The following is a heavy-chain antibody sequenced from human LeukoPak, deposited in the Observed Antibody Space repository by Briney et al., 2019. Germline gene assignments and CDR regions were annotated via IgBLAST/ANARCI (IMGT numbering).Heavy chain of an antibody. V-gene: IGHV3-21*01. Sequence: GGSLRLSCAASGFTFSSYSMNWVRQAPGKGLEWVSSISSSSSYIYYADSVKGRFTISRDNAKNSLYLQMNSLRAEDTAVYYCARDRPGTIRAAFDIWGQGTMVTVSS. J-gene: IGHJ3*02. CDR3: ARDRPGTIRAAFDI. CDR1: GFTFSSYS. CDR2: ISSSSSYI. D-gene: IGHD1-7*01.